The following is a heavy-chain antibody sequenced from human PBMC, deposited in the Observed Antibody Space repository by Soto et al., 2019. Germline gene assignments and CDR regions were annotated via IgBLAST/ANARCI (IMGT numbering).Heavy chain of an antibody. D-gene: IGHD2-21*02. V-gene: IGHV3-30*18. CDR2: ISYDGSKK. CDR3: AKDFAVVTGKDFYYGMDV. J-gene: IGHJ6*02. Sequence: LRLSCAGFGFTFSTYGIHWVRQAPGKGLEWVAVISYDGSKKYYAASVRGRFTSSRDTSKNTVYLQMNSLRAEDTAVYYCAKDFAVVTGKDFYYGMDVWGQGTMVTVSS. CDR1: GFTFSTYG.